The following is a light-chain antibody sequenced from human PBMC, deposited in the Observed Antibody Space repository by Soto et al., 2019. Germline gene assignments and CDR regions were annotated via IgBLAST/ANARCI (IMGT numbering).Light chain of an antibody. Sequence: EIVLTQSPGTLSLSPGERATLSCRASQSVSSSYLAWYQQKPGQAPRLLIYGASSRATGIPDRFSGSGSGTDFTLPISRLEPEDFAVYYCQQLRTFGQGTKVDIK. CDR1: QSVSSSY. V-gene: IGKV3-20*01. J-gene: IGKJ1*01. CDR3: QQLRT. CDR2: GAS.